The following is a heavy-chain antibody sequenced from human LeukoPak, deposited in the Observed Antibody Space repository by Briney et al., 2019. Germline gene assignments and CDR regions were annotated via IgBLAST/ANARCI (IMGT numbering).Heavy chain of an antibody. CDR3: ARRPTTVTTWGGFDY. CDR1: GGSFSDFF. CDR2: IYYSGST. Sequence: SETLSLTCAVFGGSFSDFFWSWIRQPPGKGLEWIGSIYYSGSTYYNPSLKSRVTISVDTSKNQFSLKLSSVTAADTAVYYCARRPTTVTTWGGFDYWGQGTLVTVSS. J-gene: IGHJ4*02. V-gene: IGHV4-34*01. D-gene: IGHD4-17*01.